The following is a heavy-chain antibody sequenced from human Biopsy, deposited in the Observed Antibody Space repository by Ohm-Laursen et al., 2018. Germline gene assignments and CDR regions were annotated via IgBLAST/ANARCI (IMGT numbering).Heavy chain of an antibody. Sequence: TLSLTCAVYGGSFNGYFWSWIRQPPGKGLEWIGDITQSGSTNYSPSLKSRVTISVDTAKKQLSLSLRSVTAADTAVYYCARVPLPGIGAAYQGRFLYGMDVWGQGTTVSVSS. V-gene: IGHV4-34*01. CDR2: ITQSGST. J-gene: IGHJ6*02. CDR1: GGSFNGYF. CDR3: ARVPLPGIGAAYQGRFLYGMDV. D-gene: IGHD6-13*01.